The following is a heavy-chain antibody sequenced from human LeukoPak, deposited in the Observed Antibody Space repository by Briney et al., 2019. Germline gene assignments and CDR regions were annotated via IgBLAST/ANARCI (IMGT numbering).Heavy chain of an antibody. V-gene: IGHV1-18*01. CDR2: ISAYNANT. J-gene: IGHJ6*03. Sequence: ASVKVSCKASGYTFTNYGISWVRQAPGQGLEWMGWISAYNANTNFAQKLQGGVTMTTDTSTSTAYMELRSLRSDDTVVYYCARWGWDYRNSYYYMDVWGKGTTVTISS. CDR3: ARWGWDYRNSYYYMDV. CDR1: GYTFTNYG. D-gene: IGHD4-11*01.